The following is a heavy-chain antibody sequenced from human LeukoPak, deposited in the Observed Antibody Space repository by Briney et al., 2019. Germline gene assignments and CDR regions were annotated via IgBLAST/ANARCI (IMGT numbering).Heavy chain of an antibody. J-gene: IGHJ5*02. CDR1: GGSISSYY. V-gene: IGHV4-59*01. D-gene: IGHD3-22*01. CDR3: ARSHSSRINWFDP. Sequence: SETPSLTCTVSGGSISSYYWSWIRQPPGKGLEWIGYIYYSGSTNYNPSLKSRVTISVDTSKNQFSLKLSSVTAADTAVYYCARSHSSRINWFDPWGQGTLVTVSS. CDR2: IYYSGST.